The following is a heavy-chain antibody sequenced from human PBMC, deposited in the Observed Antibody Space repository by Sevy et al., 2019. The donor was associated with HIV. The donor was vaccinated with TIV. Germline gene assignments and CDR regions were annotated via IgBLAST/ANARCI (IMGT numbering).Heavy chain of an antibody. CDR3: ARKYDSSGYFDY. CDR1: GFTFSNYA. CDR2: ISGSGGSGDKT. V-gene: IGHV3-23*01. J-gene: IGHJ4*02. Sequence: GGSLRLSCAASGFTFSNYAMNWVRQAPGKGLEWVSGISGSGGSGDKTNYADSVKGRFTISRDDSKNSLYPQLNSLRAEDTAIYYCARKYDSSGYFDYWGQGTLVTVSS. D-gene: IGHD3-22*01.